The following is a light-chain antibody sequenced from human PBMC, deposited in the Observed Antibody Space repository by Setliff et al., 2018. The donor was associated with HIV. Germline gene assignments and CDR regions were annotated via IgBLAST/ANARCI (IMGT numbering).Light chain of an antibody. CDR1: SSDVGSYNL. CDR2: EVT. Sequence: QSVLTQPASVSGSPGQSITISCTGTSSDVGSYNLVSWYQQRPGKAPKLIMYEVTKWPSGISDRFSGSKSGNTASLTISGLQADDEADYYCGAYTSSSTQVFGTGTKVTVL. CDR3: GAYTSSSTQV. V-gene: IGLV2-14*02. J-gene: IGLJ1*01.